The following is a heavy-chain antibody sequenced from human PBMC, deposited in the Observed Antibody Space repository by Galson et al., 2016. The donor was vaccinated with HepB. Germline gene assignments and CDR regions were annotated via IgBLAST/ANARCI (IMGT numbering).Heavy chain of an antibody. D-gene: IGHD5-18*01. CDR1: GNIFTTYW. CDR3: ATVDTFYHGMEV. V-gene: IGHV5-51*01. Sequence: QSGAEVKKPGESLKISCQAYGNIFTTYWIAWVCQMPGKGLEWMAIIYPGNSDIRYSPSFKGHVTISADKSISTAYLQWSSLKASDSAMYYCATVDTFYHGMEVWGQGTTVTVSS. J-gene: IGHJ6*02. CDR2: IYPGNSDI.